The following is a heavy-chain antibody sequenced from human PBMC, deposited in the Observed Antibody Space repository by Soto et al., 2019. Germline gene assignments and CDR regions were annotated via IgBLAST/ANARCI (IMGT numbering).Heavy chain of an antibody. CDR1: GYAFTGYF. CDR2: MNTKTGGT. V-gene: IGHV1-2*02. Sequence: QVQLVQSGAEVRKPGASMKVSCKSSGYAFTGYFMNWVRQAPGQGLEWLGWMNTKTGGTNYARKFKGRVTMTWDTSISTAYMELHSLTSDDTAVYFCATTRLPDTKLPTPNDGFDIWGQGTVVTVSS. D-gene: IGHD2-2*01. J-gene: IGHJ3*02. CDR3: ATTRLPDTKLPTPNDGFDI.